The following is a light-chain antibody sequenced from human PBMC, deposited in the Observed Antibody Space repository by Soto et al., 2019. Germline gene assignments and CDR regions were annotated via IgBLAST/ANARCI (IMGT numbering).Light chain of an antibody. Sequence: SYELTQPSSVSVSPGQTARITCSGDVLAKKYARWFQQKPGQAPVLVIYKDSERPSGIPERFSGSSSGTTVTLTISGAQVEDEADYYCYSAADNNLVFGGGTQLTDL. CDR2: KDS. CDR3: YSAADNNLV. J-gene: IGLJ3*02. V-gene: IGLV3-27*01. CDR1: VLAKKY.